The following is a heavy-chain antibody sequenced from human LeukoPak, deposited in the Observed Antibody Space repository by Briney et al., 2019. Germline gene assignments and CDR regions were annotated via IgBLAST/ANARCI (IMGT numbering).Heavy chain of an antibody. J-gene: IGHJ3*02. CDR1: GGSISSYY. V-gene: IGHV4-59*08. Sequence: SETLSLTCTVSGGSISSYYWSWIRQPPGKGLEWIGYIYYSGSTNYNPSLKSRVTISVDTSKNQLSLKLSSVTAAGTAVYYCARHRRVPAALGAFDIWGQGTMVTVSS. D-gene: IGHD2-2*01. CDR2: IYYSGST. CDR3: ARHRRVPAALGAFDI.